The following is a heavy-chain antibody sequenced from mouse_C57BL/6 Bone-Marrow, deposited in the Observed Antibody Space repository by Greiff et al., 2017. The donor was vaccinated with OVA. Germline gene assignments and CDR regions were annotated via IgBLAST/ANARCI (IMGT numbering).Heavy chain of an antibody. CDR3: ARSGFAY. J-gene: IGHJ3*01. V-gene: IGHV1-81*01. CDR2: IYPRSGNT. Sequence: QVQLKQSGAELARPGASVKLSCKASGYTFTSYGISWVKQRTGQGLEWIGEIYPRSGNTYYNEKFKGKATLTADKASSTAYMELRSLKSEDSAVYFCARSGFAYWGQGTLVTVSA. CDR1: GYTFTSYG.